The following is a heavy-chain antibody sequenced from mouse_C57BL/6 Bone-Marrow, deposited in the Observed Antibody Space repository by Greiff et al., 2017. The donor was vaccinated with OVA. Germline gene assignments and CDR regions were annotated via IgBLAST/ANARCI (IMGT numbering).Heavy chain of an antibody. Sequence: EVMLVESGGGLVKPGGSLKLSCAASGFTFSDYGMHWVRQAPEKGLEWVAYISSGSSTIYYADTVKGRFTISRDNAKNTLFLQMTSLRSEDTAMYYCASPDYDFPGFAYWGQGTLVTVSA. J-gene: IGHJ3*01. V-gene: IGHV5-17*01. CDR2: ISSGSSTI. CDR1: GFTFSDYG. D-gene: IGHD2-4*01. CDR3: ASPDYDFPGFAY.